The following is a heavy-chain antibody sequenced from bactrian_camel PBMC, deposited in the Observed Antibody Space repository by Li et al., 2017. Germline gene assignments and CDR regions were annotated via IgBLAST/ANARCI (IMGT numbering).Heavy chain of an antibody. D-gene: IGHD1*01. Sequence: QVQLVESGGGSVQTGGSLGLSCALSGYTSSGNCLGWFRQAPGKEREAVALFYLRGSSTYYADSVKERFIASRDNSKNTIYLHMMRLEPEDSAIYYCARGDFGSAFGYWGQGTQVTVS. CDR1: GYTSSGNC. J-gene: IGHJ6*01. CDR2: FYLRGSST. CDR3: ARGDFGSAFGY. V-gene: IGHV3S1*01.